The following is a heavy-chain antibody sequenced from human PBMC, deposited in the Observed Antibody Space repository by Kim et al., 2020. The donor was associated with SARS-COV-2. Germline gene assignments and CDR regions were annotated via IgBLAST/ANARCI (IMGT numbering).Heavy chain of an antibody. J-gene: IGHJ4*02. CDR1: GFTFSDYY. CDR3: VRFGGVIITYYFDY. Sequence: GGSLRLSCSASGFTFSDYYMSWIRQAPGKGLEWVSYISSSGSTIYYADSVKGRFTISRDNAKNSLYLQMNSLRAEDTAVYYCVRFGGVIITYYFDYWGQGTLVTVSS. D-gene: IGHD3-10*01. V-gene: IGHV3-11*01. CDR2: ISSSGSTI.